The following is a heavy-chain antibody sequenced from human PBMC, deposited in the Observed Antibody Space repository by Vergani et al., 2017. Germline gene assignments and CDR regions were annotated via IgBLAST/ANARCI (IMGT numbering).Heavy chain of an antibody. Sequence: QVQLVQSGAEVKKPGSSVKVSCKASGGTFSSYAISWVRQAPGQGLEWMGRIIPILGTANYAQKFQGRVTITADESTSAADMELSSLRSEDTAVYYCARDRALGPLAYCGGDCYYYYYGMDVWGQGTTVTVSS. V-gene: IGHV1-69*11. CDR1: GGTFSSYA. D-gene: IGHD2-21*02. J-gene: IGHJ6*02. CDR2: IIPILGTA. CDR3: ARDRALGPLAYCGGDCYYYYYGMDV.